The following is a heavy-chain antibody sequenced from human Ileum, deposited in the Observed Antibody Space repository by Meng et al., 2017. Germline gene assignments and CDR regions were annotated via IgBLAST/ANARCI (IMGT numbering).Heavy chain of an antibody. Sequence: QVRLVESGGGGVQPGTSLSLSCAASGIPFSASGMHWVRQAPGKGLEWVAMIWSDGRSQYYSDSVKGRFTISRDNSKNMVYLQMSGLRAEDTALYYCARDKGVTALNQWGQGSLVTVSS. D-gene: IGHD5-18*01. CDR2: IWSDGRSQ. CDR1: GIPFSASG. V-gene: IGHV3-33*01. CDR3: ARDKGVTALNQ. J-gene: IGHJ4*02.